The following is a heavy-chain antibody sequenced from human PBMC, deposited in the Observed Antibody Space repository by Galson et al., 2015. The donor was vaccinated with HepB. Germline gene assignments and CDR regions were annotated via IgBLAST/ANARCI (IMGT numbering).Heavy chain of an antibody. CDR2: IIPIFGTA. V-gene: IGHV1-69*13. J-gene: IGHJ5*02. CDR1: GGTFSSYA. Sequence: SVKVSCKASGGTFSSYAISWVRQAPGQGLEWMGGIIPIFGTANYAQKFQGRVTITADESTSTAYMELSSLRSEDTAVYYCARGLVKRTYYDFWSGYYSRAYNWFDPWGQGTLVTVSS. D-gene: IGHD3-3*01. CDR3: ARGLVKRTYYDFWSGYYSRAYNWFDP.